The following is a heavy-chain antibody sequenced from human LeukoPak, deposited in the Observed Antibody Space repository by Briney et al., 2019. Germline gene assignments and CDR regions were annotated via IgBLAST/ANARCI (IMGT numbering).Heavy chain of an antibody. Sequence: GGSLRLSCAASGFTFSSYAMSWVRQPPGKGLVWVSRINNDGGGTIYADSVRGRFTISRDNSKNTLYLQMNSLGAEDTAVYYCARGGFNHAFDIWGQGTVVTVSS. J-gene: IGHJ3*02. CDR1: GFTFSSYA. CDR2: INNDGGGT. V-gene: IGHV3-74*01. CDR3: ARGGFNHAFDI.